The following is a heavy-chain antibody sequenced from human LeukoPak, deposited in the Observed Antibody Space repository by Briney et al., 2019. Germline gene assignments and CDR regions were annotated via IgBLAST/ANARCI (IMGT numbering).Heavy chain of an antibody. V-gene: IGHV3-21*01. D-gene: IGHD5/OR15-5a*01. CDR1: GFTFSDYN. Sequence: GGSLRLSCAASGFTFSDYNMNWVRQAPGKGLEWVSTLSSSSTYIYHADSVKGRFTISRDNSKNTLYLQMNSLRAEDTAVYYCARDPTVSTPLYYYYYYMDVWGKGTTVTISS. CDR3: ARDPTVSTPLYYYYYYMDV. J-gene: IGHJ6*03. CDR2: LSSSSTYI.